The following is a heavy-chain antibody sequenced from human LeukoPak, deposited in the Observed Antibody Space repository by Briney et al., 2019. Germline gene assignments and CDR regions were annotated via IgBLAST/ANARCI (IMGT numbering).Heavy chain of an antibody. CDR1: GFTFSSYA. J-gene: IGHJ4*02. CDR2: ISGSGGST. CDR3: AKGGLGTGFDY. Sequence: GGSLRLSCAASGFTFSSYAMSWVRQAPGKGLEWVSAISGSGGSTYYADSVKGRFTISRDNSKNTLYLQMNSLIAEDTDVYYCAKGGLGTGFDYWGQGTLVTVSS. D-gene: IGHD3/OR15-3a*01. V-gene: IGHV3-23*01.